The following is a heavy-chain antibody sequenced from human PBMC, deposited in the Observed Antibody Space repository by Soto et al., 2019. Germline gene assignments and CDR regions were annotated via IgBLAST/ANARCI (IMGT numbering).Heavy chain of an antibody. V-gene: IGHV3-48*01. CDR1: GFVLSSYS. D-gene: IGHD5-18*01. CDR2: IGTGTRTR. J-gene: IGHJ4*02. Sequence: EVQLVESGGSLVQPGGSLRLSCAASGFVLSSYSMSWVRQAPGKGLEWVSYIGTGTRTRYYADSVKGRFTISRDNGKNSLFLQMNSLRAEDTALYYCARSYSYGFGYWGQGTLVTVSS. CDR3: ARSYSYGFGY.